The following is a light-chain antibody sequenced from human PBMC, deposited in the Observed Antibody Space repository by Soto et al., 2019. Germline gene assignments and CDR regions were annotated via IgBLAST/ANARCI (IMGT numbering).Light chain of an antibody. CDR3: QQYDNLPLT. V-gene: IGKV1-33*01. CDR1: QDISNY. CDR2: DAS. J-gene: IGKJ4*01. Sequence: EIQMTQSPASLSASVVDRVTLTLQASQDISNYLNWYQQKPGKAPKLLIYDASNLETGVPPRFSGSGSGTDFTFTISSLQPEDIAIYYCQQYDNLPLTFGGGHKGDIK.